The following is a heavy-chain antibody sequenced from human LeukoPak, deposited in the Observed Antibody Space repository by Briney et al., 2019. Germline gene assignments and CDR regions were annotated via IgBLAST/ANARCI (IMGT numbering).Heavy chain of an antibody. Sequence: ASVKVSCKASGYTFTSYGISWVRQAPEQGLEWMGWISAYNGNTNYAQKLQGRVTMTTDTSTSTAYMELRSLRSDDTAVYYCARDSYYGSGDNWFDPWGQGTLVTVSS. CDR3: ARDSYYGSGDNWFDP. J-gene: IGHJ5*02. D-gene: IGHD3-10*01. CDR2: ISAYNGNT. V-gene: IGHV1-18*01. CDR1: GYTFTSYG.